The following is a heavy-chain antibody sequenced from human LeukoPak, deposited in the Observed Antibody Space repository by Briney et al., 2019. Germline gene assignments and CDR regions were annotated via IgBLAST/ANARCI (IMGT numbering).Heavy chain of an antibody. V-gene: IGHV3-23*01. CDR2: ISGSGGST. CDR3: AKATTGGEASNRIDY. J-gene: IGHJ4*02. Sequence: GGTLRLSCAVSGLTFSTYAMSWVRQAPGKGREWGSAISGSGGSTYYADSVKGRFTISRDNSKNTLYLQMNSLRAEDTAVYYCAKATTGGEASNRIDYWGQGTLVTVSS. D-gene: IGHD1-14*01. CDR1: GLTFSTYA.